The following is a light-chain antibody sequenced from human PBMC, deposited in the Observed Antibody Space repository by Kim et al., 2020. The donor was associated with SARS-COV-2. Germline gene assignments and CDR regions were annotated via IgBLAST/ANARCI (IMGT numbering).Light chain of an antibody. Sequence: QSALTQPRSVSGSPGQSVTLSCTGTNNDIGRYNYVSWYQLHPGKAPKLIIYDVTRRPSGVPDRFSGSKYANTASLTISGLQTEDEADYYCCSYAGSNTFVVFGGGTQLTVL. CDR2: DVT. CDR3: CSYAGSNTFVV. J-gene: IGLJ2*01. V-gene: IGLV2-11*01. CDR1: NNDIGRYNY.